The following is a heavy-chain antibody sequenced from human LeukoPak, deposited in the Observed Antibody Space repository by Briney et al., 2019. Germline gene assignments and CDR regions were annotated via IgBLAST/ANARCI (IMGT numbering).Heavy chain of an antibody. CDR2: IYSGGST. V-gene: IGHV3-66*01. D-gene: IGHD6-13*01. CDR3: APIAAVGPTSFDY. Sequence: GGSLRLSCVVSGFTVSSNYMGWVRQAPGKGLEWVSVIYSGGSTYYADSVKGRFTISRDNSKNTLYLQMNSLRAEDTAVCYCAPIAAVGPTSFDYWGQGTLVIVSS. CDR1: GFTVSSNY. J-gene: IGHJ4*02.